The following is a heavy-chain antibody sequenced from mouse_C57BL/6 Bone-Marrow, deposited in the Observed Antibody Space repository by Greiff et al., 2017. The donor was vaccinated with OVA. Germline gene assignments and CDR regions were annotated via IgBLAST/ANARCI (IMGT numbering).Heavy chain of an antibody. CDR3: AREIYDGYRWYFDV. CDR1: GYTFTSYC. CDR2: ITPSSGYT. V-gene: IGHV1-7*01. D-gene: IGHD2-3*01. Sequence: VQLQQSGAELAKPGAYVKLSCKASGYTFTSYCIHLVKQRPGQGLEWIGYITPSSGYTKYNQKFKDKATLTADKSSSTAYMQLSSLTYEDSAVYYCAREIYDGYRWYFDVWGTGTTVTVSS. J-gene: IGHJ1*03.